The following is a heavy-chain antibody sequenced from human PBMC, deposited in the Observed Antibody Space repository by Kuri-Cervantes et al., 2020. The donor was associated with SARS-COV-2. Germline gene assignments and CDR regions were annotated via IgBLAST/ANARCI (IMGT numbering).Heavy chain of an antibody. Sequence: ESLKISCTVSGGSISSYYWSWIRQPPGKGLEWIGYIYYSGSTNYNPSLKSRVTISVDTSKNQFSLKLSSVTAADTAVYDCARLLDIGGGDYWGQGTLVTVSS. D-gene: IGHD1-1*01. CDR1: GGSISSYY. CDR2: IYYSGST. V-gene: IGHV4-59*08. J-gene: IGHJ4*02. CDR3: ARLLDIGGGDY.